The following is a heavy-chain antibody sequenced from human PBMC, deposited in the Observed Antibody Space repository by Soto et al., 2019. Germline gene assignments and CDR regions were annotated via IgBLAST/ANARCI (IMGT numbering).Heavy chain of an antibody. Sequence: PGGSLRLSCAASGFTFDDYAMHWVRQAPGKGLEWVSGISWNSGSIGYADSVKGRFTISRDNAKNSLYLQMNSLRAEDTALYYCAKDEGSAEYDSSGYFDYWGQGTLVTVSS. CDR2: ISWNSGSI. V-gene: IGHV3-9*01. CDR3: AKDEGSAEYDSSGYFDY. D-gene: IGHD3-22*01. CDR1: GFTFDDYA. J-gene: IGHJ4*02.